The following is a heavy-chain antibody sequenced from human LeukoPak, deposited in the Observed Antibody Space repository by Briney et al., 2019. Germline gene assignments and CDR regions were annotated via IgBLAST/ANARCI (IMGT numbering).Heavy chain of an antibody. D-gene: IGHD1-26*01. Sequence: SETLSLTCAVYGGSFSGYYWSWIRQPPGKGLEWIGEINHSGSTNYNPSLKSRVTISVGTSKNQFSLKLSSVTAADTAVYYCARDRGPWGFDYWGQGTLVTVSS. CDR3: ARDRGPWGFDY. CDR1: GGSFSGYY. V-gene: IGHV4-34*01. CDR2: INHSGST. J-gene: IGHJ4*02.